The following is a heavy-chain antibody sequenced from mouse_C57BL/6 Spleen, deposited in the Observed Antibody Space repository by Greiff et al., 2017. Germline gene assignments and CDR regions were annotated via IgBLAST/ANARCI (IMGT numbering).Heavy chain of an antibody. V-gene: IGHV1-82*01. CDR1: GYAFSSSW. CDR3: ARGARGEYYFDY. CDR2: IYPGDGDT. J-gene: IGHJ2*01. Sequence: VQLVESGPELVKPGASVKISCKASGYAFSSSWMNWVKQRPGKGLEWIGRIYPGDGDTNYNGKFKGKATLTADKSSSTAYMQLSSLTSEDSAVYFCARGARGEYYFDYWGQGTTLTVSS.